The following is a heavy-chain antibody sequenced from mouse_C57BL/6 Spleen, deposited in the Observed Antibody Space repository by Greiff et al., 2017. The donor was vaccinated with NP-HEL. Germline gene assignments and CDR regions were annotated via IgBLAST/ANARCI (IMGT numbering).Heavy chain of an antibody. V-gene: IGHV8-12*01. CDR1: GFSLSTSGMG. J-gene: IGHJ4*01. Sequence: QVTLKVCGPGILQSSQTLSLTCSFSGFSLSTSGMGVSWIRQPSGKGLEWLAHIYWDDDKRYNPSLKSRLTISKDTSRNQVFLKITSVDTADTATYYCARKYGKDAMDYWGQGTSVTVSS. CDR2: IYWDDDK. CDR3: ARKYGKDAMDY. D-gene: IGHD1-1*01.